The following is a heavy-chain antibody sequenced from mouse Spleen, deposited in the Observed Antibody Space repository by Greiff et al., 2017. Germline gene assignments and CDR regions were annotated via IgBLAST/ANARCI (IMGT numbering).Heavy chain of an antibody. J-gene: IGHJ3*01. D-gene: IGHD2-4*01. Sequence: EVQLQQSGAELVRPGASVKLSCKALGYTFTDYEMHWVKQRTEQGLEWIGRIDPEDGETKYAPKFQGKATITADTSSNTAYLQLSSLTSEDTAVYYCARGYYDYLAWFAYWGQGTLVTVSA. CDR3: ARGYYDYLAWFAY. CDR1: GYTFTDYE. CDR2: IDPEDGET. V-gene: IGHV14-2*01.